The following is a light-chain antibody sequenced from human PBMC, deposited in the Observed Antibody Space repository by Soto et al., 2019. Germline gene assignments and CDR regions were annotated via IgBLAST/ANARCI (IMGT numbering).Light chain of an antibody. CDR2: SAS. CDR1: QDIKDE. V-gene: IGKV1-6*01. Sequence: AIQMTQSPSSLSAFVGDSVTITCRASQDIKDEVGWYQQKPGKAPRLLIFSASSLQSGVPSRFRGSGTGTAFTLNISGLQAADFATYYCLQHDSYPWTFGLGTQVEIK. CDR3: LQHDSYPWT. J-gene: IGKJ1*01.